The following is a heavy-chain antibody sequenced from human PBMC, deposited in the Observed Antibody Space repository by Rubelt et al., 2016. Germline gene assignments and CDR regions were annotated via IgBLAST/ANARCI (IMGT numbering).Heavy chain of an antibody. V-gene: IGHV3-30*14. CDR2: ISYDGSNK. CDR1: GFTFSSYA. J-gene: IGHJ4*02. CDR3: ARDHTGTTQGDLHY. D-gene: IGHD1/OR15-1a*01. Sequence: SVVSVVQPGRSLRLSCAASGFTFSSYAMHWVRQAPGKGLEWVAVISYDGSNKYYADSVKGRFTISRDNSKNTLYLQMNSLRAEDTAVYYCARDHTGTTQGDLHYWGQGTLVTVSS.